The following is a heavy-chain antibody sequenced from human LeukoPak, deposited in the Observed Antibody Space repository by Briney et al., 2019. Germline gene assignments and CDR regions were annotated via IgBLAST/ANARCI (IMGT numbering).Heavy chain of an antibody. CDR3: ARVWDYDSSGYSYYFDY. CDR1: GGTFSSYA. D-gene: IGHD3-22*01. J-gene: IGHJ4*02. V-gene: IGHV1-69*01. CDR2: IIPIFGTA. Sequence: ASVKVSCKASGGTFSSYAISWVRQAPGQGLEWMGGIIPIFGTANYAQKFQGRVTITADESTSTAYMELSSLRSEDTAVYYCARVWDYDSSGYSYYFDYWGQGALVTVSS.